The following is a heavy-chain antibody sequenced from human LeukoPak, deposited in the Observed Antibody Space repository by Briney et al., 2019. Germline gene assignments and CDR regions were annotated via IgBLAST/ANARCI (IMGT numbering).Heavy chain of an antibody. CDR1: GFTFSSYSM. CDR2: IYHSGST. CDR3: ARDSGYDYAAPFDY. J-gene: IGHJ4*02. D-gene: IGHD5-12*01. Sequence: PGGSLRLSCAASGFTFSSYSMNWVRQPPGKGLEWIGEIYHSGSTNYNPSLKSRVTISVDKSKNQFSLKLSSVTAADTAVYYCARDSGYDYAAPFDYWGQGTLVTVSS. V-gene: IGHV4-4*02.